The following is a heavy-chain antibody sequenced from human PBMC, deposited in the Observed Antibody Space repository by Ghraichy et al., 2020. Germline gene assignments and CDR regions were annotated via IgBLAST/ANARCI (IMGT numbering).Heavy chain of an antibody. J-gene: IGHJ3*02. CDR1: GGSFNNHY. D-gene: IGHD3-9*01. CDR2: INHSGST. V-gene: IGHV4-34*01. CDR3: ARRSEFYDLLIGFPLDAFDI. Sequence: SETLSLTCAVYGGSFNNHYWSWIRQPPGKGLEWIGEINHSGSTNYNPSLKSRVTISIHTSKNEFSLKLNSVTAADTAVYFCARRSEFYDLLIGFPLDAFDICGQGTMVTVSS.